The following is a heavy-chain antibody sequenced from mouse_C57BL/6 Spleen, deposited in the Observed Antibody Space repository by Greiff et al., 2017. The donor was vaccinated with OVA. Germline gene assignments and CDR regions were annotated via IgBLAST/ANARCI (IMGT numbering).Heavy chain of an antibody. CDR3: ATTVVDGAWFAY. CDR1: GYTFTSYW. V-gene: IGHV1-53*01. Sequence: QVQLQQPGTELVKPGASVKLSCKASGYTFTSYWMHWVKQRPGQGLEWIGNINPSNGGTNYNEKFKSKATLTVDKSSSTAYMQLSSLTAEDSAVYDCATTVVDGAWFAYWGQGTLVTVSA. J-gene: IGHJ3*01. CDR2: INPSNGGT. D-gene: IGHD1-1*01.